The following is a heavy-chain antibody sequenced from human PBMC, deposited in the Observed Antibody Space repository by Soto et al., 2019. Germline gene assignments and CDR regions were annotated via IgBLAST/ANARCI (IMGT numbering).Heavy chain of an antibody. CDR1: GGTFSSYA. J-gene: IGHJ4*02. Sequence: SVKVSCKVSGGTFSSYAISWVRQAPGQGLEWMGGIIPIFGTANYAQKFQGRVTITADKSTSTAYMELSSLRSEDTAVYYCAANYYDSSTVDYWGQGTLVTV. V-gene: IGHV1-69*06. D-gene: IGHD3-22*01. CDR2: IIPIFGTA. CDR3: AANYYDSSTVDY.